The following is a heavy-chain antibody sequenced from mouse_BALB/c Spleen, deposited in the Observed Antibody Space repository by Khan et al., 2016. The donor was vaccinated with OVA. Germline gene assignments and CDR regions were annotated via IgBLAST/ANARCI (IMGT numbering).Heavy chain of an antibody. J-gene: IGHJ3*01. D-gene: IGHD1-2*01. CDR3: ARRNYFGYTFAY. V-gene: IGHV1-77*01. Sequence: QVRLQQSGAELARPGASVKLSCKASGYTFTDYYINWVKQRTGQGLEWIREISPGSGDTYYNEKFKGKATLTADKSSSTVYMQLSSLTAEASAVDFCARRNYFGYTFAYWGQGTLVTVSA. CDR2: ISPGSGDT. CDR1: GYTFTDYY.